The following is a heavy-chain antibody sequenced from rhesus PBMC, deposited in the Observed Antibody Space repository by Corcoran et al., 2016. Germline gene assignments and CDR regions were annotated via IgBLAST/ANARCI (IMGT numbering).Heavy chain of an antibody. J-gene: IGHJ4*01. Sequence: QVQLQESGPGVVKPSETLSLTCAVSGYSISSGYDWSWIRQPPGKGLEWIGYFYGSSGSTNYNPSLKNRVTISKDTSKNQFSLKLSSVTAADTAVYYCARGLSWNYRLDYWGQGVLVTVSS. CDR3: ARGLSWNYRLDY. CDR2: FYGSSGST. V-gene: IGHV4-76*01. D-gene: IGHD1-1*01. CDR1: GYSISSGYD.